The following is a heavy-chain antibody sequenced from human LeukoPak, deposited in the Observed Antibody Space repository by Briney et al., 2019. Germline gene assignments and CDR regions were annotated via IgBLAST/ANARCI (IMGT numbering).Heavy chain of an antibody. Sequence: GRSLRLSCAASGFTFDDYAMDWVRQAPGKGLEWVSGISWNSGSIGYADSVKGRFTISRDNAKNSLYLQMNSLRAEDTAVYYCARHYIIRFGYYYYYYMDVWGKGTTVTVSS. CDR2: ISWNSGSI. CDR3: ARHYIIRFGYYYYYYMDV. V-gene: IGHV3-9*01. J-gene: IGHJ6*03. D-gene: IGHD3-3*01. CDR1: GFTFDDYA.